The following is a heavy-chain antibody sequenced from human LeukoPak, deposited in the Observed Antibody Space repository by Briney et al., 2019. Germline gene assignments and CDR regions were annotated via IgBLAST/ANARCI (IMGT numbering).Heavy chain of an antibody. CDR1: GGTFSDYA. CDR2: FIPILGTA. V-gene: IGHV1-69*10. Sequence: ASVKVSCKASGGTFSDYALNWVRQAPGQGLEWMGVFIPILGTANSTQKFQGRVTITADISTNTVYMELSSLRSEDTAVYYCARLCSIRWCLHDWFDPWGQGTLVTVSS. D-gene: IGHD2-21*01. J-gene: IGHJ5*02. CDR3: ARLCSIRWCLHDWFDP.